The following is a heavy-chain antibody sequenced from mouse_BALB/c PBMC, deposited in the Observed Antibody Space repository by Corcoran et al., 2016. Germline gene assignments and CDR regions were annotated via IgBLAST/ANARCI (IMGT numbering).Heavy chain of an antibody. Sequence: EVQLQQSGPELVKPGASVKMSCKASGYTFTSYVMHWVKQKPGQGLEWIGYINPYNDGTKYNEKVKGKATLTSDKSSSTAYMELSSLTSEDSAVYYGARDAPFAYWGQGTLVTVSA. CDR2: INPYNDGT. CDR1: GYTFTSYV. CDR3: ARDAPFAY. V-gene: IGHV1S136*01. J-gene: IGHJ3*01.